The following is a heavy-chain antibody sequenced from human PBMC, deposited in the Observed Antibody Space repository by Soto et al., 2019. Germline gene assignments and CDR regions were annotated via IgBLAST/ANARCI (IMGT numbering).Heavy chain of an antibody. CDR3: ARDQLLFRGICPYSPGMDV. CDR1: GFTFSTYE. CDR2: ISSGGDNI. J-gene: IGHJ6*02. V-gene: IGHV3-48*03. Sequence: LRVSCAASGFTFSTYEMNWVRQAPGKGLEWVSRISSGGDNIYYADSVKGRFTISRDNGKNSLYLQMNSLRAEDTAVYYCARDQLLFRGICPYSPGMDVWGQGTTVTVSS. D-gene: IGHD3-10*01.